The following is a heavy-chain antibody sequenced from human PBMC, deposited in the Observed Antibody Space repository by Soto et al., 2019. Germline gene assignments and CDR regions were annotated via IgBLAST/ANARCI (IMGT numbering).Heavy chain of an antibody. D-gene: IGHD2-2*02. CDR1: GYTFTSCD. V-gene: IGHV1-8*01. CDR3: ARGRSYCSSTSCYTPLYGMDV. Sequence: ASVKVSCKASGYTFTSCDINWVRQATGQGLEWMGWMNPNSGNTGYAQKFQGRVTMTRNTSISTAYMELSSLRSEDTAVYYCARGRSYCSSTSCYTPLYGMDVWGQGTTVTVFS. CDR2: MNPNSGNT. J-gene: IGHJ6*02.